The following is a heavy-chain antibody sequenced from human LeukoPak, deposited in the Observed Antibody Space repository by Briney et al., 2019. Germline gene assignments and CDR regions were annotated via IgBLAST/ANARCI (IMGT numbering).Heavy chain of an antibody. Sequence: GGSLRLSCVASGFTFSSSWMTWVRQAPGMGLERVANIKADGSGKYYVDSVRGRFSISRDNAKDSLYLELNSLRAEDTGVYFCARDRGWQQFDYWGQGTLVTVSS. CDR3: ARDRGWQQFDY. D-gene: IGHD5-24*01. CDR2: IKADGSGK. J-gene: IGHJ4*01. CDR1: GFTFSSSW. V-gene: IGHV3-7*01.